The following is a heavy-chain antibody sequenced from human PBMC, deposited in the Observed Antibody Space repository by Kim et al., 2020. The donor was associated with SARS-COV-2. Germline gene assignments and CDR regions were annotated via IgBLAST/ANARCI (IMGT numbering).Heavy chain of an antibody. D-gene: IGHD2-15*01. CDR2: ISSSSSYI. V-gene: IGHV3-21*01. J-gene: IGHJ4*02. CDR3: AREGRGGNQRRDY. CDR1: GFTFSSYS. Sequence: GGSLRLSCAASGFTFSSYSMNWVRQAPGKGLEWVSSISSSSSYIYYADSVKGRFTISRDNAKNSLYLQMNSLRAEDTAVYYCAREGRGGNQRRDYWGQGTLVTVSS.